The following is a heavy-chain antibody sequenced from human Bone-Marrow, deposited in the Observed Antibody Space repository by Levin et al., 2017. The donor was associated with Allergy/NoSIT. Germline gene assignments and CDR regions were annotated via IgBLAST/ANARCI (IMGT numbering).Heavy chain of an antibody. CDR3: ARDLVGVDAFDF. Sequence: RASVKVSCRASGYTFNDYYIHWIRQAPGQGLEWMGRINPDGGGTKFSQKFEGRVTLTRDTSIRTVNLELSSLRSDDTAVYFCARDLVGVDAFDFWGQGTMVIVSS. CDR1: GYTFNDYY. J-gene: IGHJ3*01. D-gene: IGHD1-26*01. CDR2: INPDGGGT. V-gene: IGHV1-2*02.